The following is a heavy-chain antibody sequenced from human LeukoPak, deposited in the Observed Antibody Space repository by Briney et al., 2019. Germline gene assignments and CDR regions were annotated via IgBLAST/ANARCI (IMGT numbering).Heavy chain of an antibody. J-gene: IGHJ5*01. D-gene: IGHD2-15*01. Sequence: RSSETLSLTCTVSGGSISSYYWSWIRPPPGKGLEWIGYIYYSGSTNYNPSLKSRVTISVDTSKNQFSLKLSSVTAADTAVYYCARDRGYCSGGSCWFDYWGQGTLVTVSS. CDR1: GGSISSYY. V-gene: IGHV4-59*01. CDR3: ARDRGYCSGGSCWFDY. CDR2: IYYSGST.